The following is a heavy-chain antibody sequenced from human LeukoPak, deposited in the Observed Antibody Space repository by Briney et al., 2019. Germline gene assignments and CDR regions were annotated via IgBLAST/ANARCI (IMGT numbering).Heavy chain of an antibody. V-gene: IGHV1-46*01. CDR3: ASYAYSSSSEDY. J-gene: IGHJ4*02. Sequence: APVKVSCKASGYTFTSYYMHWVRQAPGQGLEWMGIINPSGGSTSYAQKFQGRVTTTRDTSTSTVYMELSSLRSEDTAVYYCASYAYSSSSEDYWGQGTLVTVSS. D-gene: IGHD6-6*01. CDR2: INPSGGST. CDR1: GYTFTSYY.